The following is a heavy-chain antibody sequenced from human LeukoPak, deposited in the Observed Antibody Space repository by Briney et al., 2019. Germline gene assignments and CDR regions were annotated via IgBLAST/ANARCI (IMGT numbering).Heavy chain of an antibody. V-gene: IGHV1-46*01. D-gene: IGHD4-23*01. J-gene: IGHJ4*02. Sequence: GASVKVSCKASGYTFTSYYMHWVRQAPGQGLEWMGIINPSGGSTSYAQKFQGKVTMTRDTSTSTVYMELSSLRSEDTAVYYCARDHAGGNDDYWGQGTLVTVSS. CDR3: ARDHAGGNDDY. CDR2: INPSGGST. CDR1: GYTFTSYY.